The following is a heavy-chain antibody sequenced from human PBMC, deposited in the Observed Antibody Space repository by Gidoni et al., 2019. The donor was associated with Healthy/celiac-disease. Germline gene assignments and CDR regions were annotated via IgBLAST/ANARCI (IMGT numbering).Heavy chain of an antibody. Sequence: QVQLQQWGAGLLKPSETLSLTCAVYGGSFSGYYWSWIRQPPGKGLEWIGEIKHSGSTNYNPSLKSRVTISVDTSKNQFSLKLSSVTAADTAVYYCARVFRGAPANYWGQGTLVTVSS. CDR3: ARVFRGAPANY. D-gene: IGHD3-10*01. V-gene: IGHV4-34*01. J-gene: IGHJ4*02. CDR2: IKHSGST. CDR1: GGSFSGYY.